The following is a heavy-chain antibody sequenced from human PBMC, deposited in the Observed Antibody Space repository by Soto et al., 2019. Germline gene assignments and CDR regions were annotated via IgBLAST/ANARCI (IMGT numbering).Heavy chain of an antibody. V-gene: IGHV1-69*12. J-gene: IGHJ4*02. CDR1: GGTFSSYA. CDR3: ASIVATPHYYFDY. D-gene: IGHD5-12*01. Sequence: QVQLVQSGAEVTKPGSSVKVSCKASGGTFSSYAISWERQAPGQGLEWMGGIIPIFGTANYAQKFQGRVTITADESTSTAYMELSSLRSEDTAVYYCASIVATPHYYFDYWGQGTLVTVSS. CDR2: IIPIFGTA.